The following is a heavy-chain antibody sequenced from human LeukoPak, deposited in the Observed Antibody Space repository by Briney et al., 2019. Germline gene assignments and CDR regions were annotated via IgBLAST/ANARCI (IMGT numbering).Heavy chain of an antibody. CDR3: AKHTAMVYYYFDY. CDR1: GFAFHTYP. CDR2: ISSSSSYI. V-gene: IGHV3-21*04. J-gene: IGHJ4*02. Sequence: KTGGSLRLSCAASGFAFHTYPMSWVRQAPGKGLEWVSSISSSSSYIYYADSVKGRFTISRDNAKNTLYLQMNSLRAEDTAVYYCAKHTAMVYYYFDYWGQGTLVTVSS. D-gene: IGHD5-18*01.